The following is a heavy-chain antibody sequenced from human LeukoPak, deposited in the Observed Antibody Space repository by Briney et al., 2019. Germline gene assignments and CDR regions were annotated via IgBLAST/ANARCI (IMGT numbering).Heavy chain of an antibody. V-gene: IGHV3-21*01. J-gene: IGHJ4*02. CDR3: ARGVYGDPIFDY. CDR1: GFTFNNYN. Sequence: GGSLRLSCATSGFTFNNYNMNWVRQAPGRALEWVSSITSSGTYIFYADSVKGRFTISRDNAKNSLYLQMNSLGPEDTAVYYCARGVYGDPIFDYWGQGTLVTVSS. D-gene: IGHD4-17*01. CDR2: ITSSGTYI.